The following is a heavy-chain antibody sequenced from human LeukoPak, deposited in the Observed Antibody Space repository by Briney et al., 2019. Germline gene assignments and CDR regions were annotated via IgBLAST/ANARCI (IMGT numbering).Heavy chain of an antibody. V-gene: IGHV3-53*01. Sequence: GGSLRLSCAASGFTVSSNYMSWVRQAPGKGLEWVSVIYIGGSTYYADSVKGRFTISRDNSKNTLYLQLNSLRADDTAVYYCARANVVAAGTFDYWGQGNLVTVSS. D-gene: IGHD6-13*01. CDR2: IYIGGST. CDR1: GFTVSSNY. CDR3: ARANVVAAGTFDY. J-gene: IGHJ4*02.